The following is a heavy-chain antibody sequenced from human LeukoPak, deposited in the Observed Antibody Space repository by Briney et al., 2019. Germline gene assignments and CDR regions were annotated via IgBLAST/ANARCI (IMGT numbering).Heavy chain of an antibody. CDR2: INPNSGGS. D-gene: IGHD7-27*01. CDR3: ARGSLGKHDYYYYMDV. J-gene: IGHJ6*03. Sequence: ASVKVSCKASGYTFTGYYMHWVRQAPGQGLEWMGWINPNSGGSNYAQKFQGRVTITADKSTSTAYMELSSLRSEDTAVYYCARGSLGKHDYYYYMDVWGKGTTVTVSS. V-gene: IGHV1-2*02. CDR1: GYTFTGYY.